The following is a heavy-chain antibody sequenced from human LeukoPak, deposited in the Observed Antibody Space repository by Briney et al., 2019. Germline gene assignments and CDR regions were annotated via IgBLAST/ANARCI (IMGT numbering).Heavy chain of an antibody. CDR3: ARQSTGYCSSTSCYYYYGMDV. Sequence: SETLSLTRTVSGGSISSYYWSWIRQPPGKGLEWIGYIYYSGSTNYNPSLKSRVTISVDTSKNQFSLKLSSVTAADTAVYYCARQSTGYCSSTSCYYYYGMDVWGQGTTVTVSS. V-gene: IGHV4-59*08. D-gene: IGHD2-2*03. J-gene: IGHJ6*02. CDR1: GGSISSYY. CDR2: IYYSGST.